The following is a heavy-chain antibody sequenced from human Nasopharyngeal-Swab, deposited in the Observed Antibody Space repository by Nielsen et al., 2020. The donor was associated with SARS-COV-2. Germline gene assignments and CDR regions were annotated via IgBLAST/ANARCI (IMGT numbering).Heavy chain of an antibody. CDR1: GLTVSDSA. Sequence: GGSLRLSCAASGLTVSDSAIHWVRQASGEGLEWVARLRSKGNNYATAYSASVKGRFIIFRDDPTNTAYLQMNSLKTEDTAMYYCTRCGGGCYSGRDYWGQGTLVTVSS. CDR2: LRSKGNNYAT. CDR3: TRCGGGCYSGRDY. D-gene: IGHD2-15*01. J-gene: IGHJ4*02. V-gene: IGHV3-73*01.